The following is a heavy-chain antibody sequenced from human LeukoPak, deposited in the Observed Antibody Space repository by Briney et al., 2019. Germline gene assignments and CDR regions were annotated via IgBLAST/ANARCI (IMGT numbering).Heavy chain of an antibody. D-gene: IGHD3-9*01. CDR2: MNPNSGNT. V-gene: IGHV1-8*01. CDR1: GYTFTSYD. Sequence: ASVKVSCKASGYTFTSYDINWVRQATGQGLEWMGWMNPNSGNTGYAQKFQGRVTMTRSTSISTAYMELSSLRSEDTAVYYCARTVLRYFRKPWGYWGQGTLVTVSS. CDR3: ARTVLRYFRKPWGY. J-gene: IGHJ4*02.